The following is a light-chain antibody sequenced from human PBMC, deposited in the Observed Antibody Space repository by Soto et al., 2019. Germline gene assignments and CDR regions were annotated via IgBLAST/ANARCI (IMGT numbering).Light chain of an antibody. V-gene: IGLV4-69*01. CDR3: QTWGTGILV. CDR1: SGHSSYA. Sequence: QPVLTQSPSASASLGASVKLTCTLSSGHSSYAIAWHQQQPEKGPRYLMKLNSDGSHSKGDGIPDRFSGSSSGAERYLTISSLQSDDVADYYCQTWGTGILVFGGGTKLTVL. J-gene: IGLJ2*01. CDR2: LNSDGSH.